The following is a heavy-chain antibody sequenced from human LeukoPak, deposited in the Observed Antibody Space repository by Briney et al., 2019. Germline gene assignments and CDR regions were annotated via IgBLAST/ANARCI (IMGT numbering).Heavy chain of an antibody. V-gene: IGHV3-11*06. CDR3: ARDRGITIFGVNDY. CDR1: GFTFNDYY. Sequence: GGSLRLSCAASGFTFNDYYMSWIRQAPGKGLEWLSYINIGGTNTHYADSVKGRFTISRDNAKNSLYLQMNSPRAEDTAVYYCARDRGITIFGVNDYWGQGTLVTVSS. D-gene: IGHD3-3*01. J-gene: IGHJ4*02. CDR2: INIGGTNT.